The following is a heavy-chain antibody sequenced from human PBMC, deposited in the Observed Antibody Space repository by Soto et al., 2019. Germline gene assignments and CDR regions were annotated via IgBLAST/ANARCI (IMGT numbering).Heavy chain of an antibody. D-gene: IGHD3-22*01. V-gene: IGHV3-30*18. CDR2: ISYDGSNK. J-gene: IGHJ4*02. Sequence: GGSLRLSCPVSGFTFSSYGMHWVRQAPGKGLEWVAVISYDGSNKYYADSVKGRFTISRDNSKNTLYLQMNSLRAEDTAVYYCAKAHSRITMIIVVPLPDYWGQGTLVTVSS. CDR1: GFTFSSYG. CDR3: AKAHSRITMIIVVPLPDY.